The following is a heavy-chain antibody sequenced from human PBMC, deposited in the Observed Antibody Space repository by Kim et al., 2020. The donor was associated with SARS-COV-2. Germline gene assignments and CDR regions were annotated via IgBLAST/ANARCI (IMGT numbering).Heavy chain of an antibody. V-gene: IGHV3-48*03. CDR2: ISSSGSVI. D-gene: IGHD5-12*01. CDR1: GLTLSRYD. Sequence: GGSLRLSCEGAGLTLSRYDLNWVRQAPGKGLEWLSHISSSGSVIIYADSVKGRFTISRDNAQNSMYLQMTSLRAEDTADYYCTSEIMGVHSEYEAFEFW. J-gene: IGHJ3*01. CDR3: TSEIMGVHSEYEAFEF.